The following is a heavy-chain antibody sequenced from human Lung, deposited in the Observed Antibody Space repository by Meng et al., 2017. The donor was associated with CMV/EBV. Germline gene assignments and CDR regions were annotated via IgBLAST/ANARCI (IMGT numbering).Heavy chain of an antibody. Sequence: SVXVSXXASGGTFRSCAINWVRQAPGQGREWMGGIIPIYGTANYGQKFQGRVTITTDESTSTVYKEMRSLRSEDTAVYYCARDLRAIPSGYYYYFYYGMDVWGQGXTVTVSS. J-gene: IGHJ6*02. D-gene: IGHD3-3*01. CDR2: IIPIYGTA. CDR3: ARDLRAIPSGYYYYFYYGMDV. V-gene: IGHV1-69*05. CDR1: GGTFRSCA.